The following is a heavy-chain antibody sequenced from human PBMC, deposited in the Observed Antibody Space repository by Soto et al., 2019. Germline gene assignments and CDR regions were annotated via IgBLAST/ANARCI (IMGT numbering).Heavy chain of an antibody. Sequence: ASLKVSCKASGYTFTSYAMHWVRQAPGQRLEWMGWINAGNGNTKYSQKFQGRVTITRDTSASTAYMELSSLRSEDTAVYYCAREGGVISAPPSFDPWGQGTLVTVSS. D-gene: IGHD3-10*01. V-gene: IGHV1-3*01. J-gene: IGHJ5*02. CDR3: AREGGVISAPPSFDP. CDR1: GYTFTSYA. CDR2: INAGNGNT.